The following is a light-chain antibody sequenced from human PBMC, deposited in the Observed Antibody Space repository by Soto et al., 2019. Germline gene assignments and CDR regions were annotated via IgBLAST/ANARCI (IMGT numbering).Light chain of an antibody. CDR3: QQYNSYSFYT. CDR2: DAS. V-gene: IGKV1-5*01. J-gene: IGKJ2*01. Sequence: DIPMTQSPSTLSASVGDRVTITCRASQSISSWLAWYQQKPGKAPKLLIYDASSLESGVPSRFSGSGSGTEFTLTISSLQPDDFATYDCQQYNSYSFYTFGQGTKLEIK. CDR1: QSISSW.